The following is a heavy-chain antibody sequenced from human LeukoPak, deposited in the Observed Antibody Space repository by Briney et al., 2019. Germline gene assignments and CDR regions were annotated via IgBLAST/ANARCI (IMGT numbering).Heavy chain of an antibody. D-gene: IGHD3-10*01. J-gene: IGHJ4*02. CDR3: ACFGELSNPTIDY. CDR2: ISSSSSYI. CDR1: GFTFSSYS. Sequence: PGGSLRLSCAASGFTFSSYSMNWVRQAPGKGLEWVSSISSSSSYIYYADSVKGRFTISRDNAKNSLYLQMNSLRAEDAALYYCACFGELSNPTIDYWGQGALVTVSS. V-gene: IGHV3-21*04.